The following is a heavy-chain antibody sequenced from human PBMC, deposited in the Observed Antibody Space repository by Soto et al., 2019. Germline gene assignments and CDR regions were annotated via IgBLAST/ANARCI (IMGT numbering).Heavy chain of an antibody. V-gene: IGHV3-23*01. CDR2: ISGSGGST. D-gene: IGHD6-19*01. CDR3: AKRGRGAVAFDY. CDR1: GFTFSNYA. J-gene: IGHJ4*02. Sequence: EVQLLESGGGLVQPGGSLRLSCAASGFTFSNYAMSWVRQAPGKGLDWVSTISGSGGSTYYADSVKGRFTVSRDNSKTPLYLQINSLRVEDTAIYYCAKRGRGAVAFDYWGQGTLVTVSS.